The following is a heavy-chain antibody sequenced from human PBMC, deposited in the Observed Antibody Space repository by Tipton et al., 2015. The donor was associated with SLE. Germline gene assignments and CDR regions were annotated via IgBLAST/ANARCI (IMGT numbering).Heavy chain of an antibody. V-gene: IGHV4-34*01. CDR2: INHSGST. J-gene: IGHJ3*02. Sequence: GLVKPSETLSLTCAVYGGSFSGYYWSCIRQPPGKGLEWIGEINHSGSTNYNPSLKSRVTMSLDTSKNQFSLKLSSVTAADTAVYYCARVAGDHDAFDIWGQGTMVTVSS. CDR3: ARVAGDHDAFDI. CDR1: GGSFSGYY. D-gene: IGHD4-17*01.